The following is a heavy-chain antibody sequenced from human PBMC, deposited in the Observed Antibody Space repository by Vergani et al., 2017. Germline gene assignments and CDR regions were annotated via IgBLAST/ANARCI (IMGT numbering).Heavy chain of an antibody. V-gene: IGHV1-2*02. D-gene: IGHD5-18*01. CDR2: INPNRGGT. CDR3: ARRRYSYGYEDYGMDV. J-gene: IGHJ6*02. Sequence: QVQLVQSGAEVKKPGASVKVSCKASGYTFTGYYMHWVRQAPGQGLEWMGWINPNRGGTNYAQKFQGRVTMTRDTSISTAYMELSRLRSDDTAVDYCARRRYSYGYEDYGMDVWGQGTMVTVSS. CDR1: GYTFTGYY.